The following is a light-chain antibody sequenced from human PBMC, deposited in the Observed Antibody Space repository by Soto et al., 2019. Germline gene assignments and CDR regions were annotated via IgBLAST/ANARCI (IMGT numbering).Light chain of an antibody. V-gene: IGKV2-28*01. Sequence: DIVLTQSPLSLPVSPGEPASISCRSSRSLLHRNGNIYLDWYLQKPGQSPQLLIYLGSIRASGVPDRFSGSGSGTDFTLKITRVEVEDVGVYYCMQDIAAPRTFGIGTKVEIK. CDR1: RSLLHRNGNIY. CDR2: LGS. CDR3: MQDIAAPRT. J-gene: IGKJ1*01.